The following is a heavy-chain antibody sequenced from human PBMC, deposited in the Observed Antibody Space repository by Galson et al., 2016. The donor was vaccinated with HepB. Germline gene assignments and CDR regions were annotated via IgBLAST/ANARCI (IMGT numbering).Heavy chain of an antibody. CDR3: AREPAPITGILLDF. CDR1: GYIFSNFG. J-gene: IGHJ4*02. V-gene: IGHV1-18*01. D-gene: IGHD1-20*01. Sequence: SVKVSCKASGYIFSNFGVSWVRQAPGQGLEWLGWISAYNGNTKYAQKLQGRLSITTDTSTSTAYMELRSLRSDDTAVYYCAREPAPITGILLDFWGQGTLITVSS. CDR2: ISAYNGNT.